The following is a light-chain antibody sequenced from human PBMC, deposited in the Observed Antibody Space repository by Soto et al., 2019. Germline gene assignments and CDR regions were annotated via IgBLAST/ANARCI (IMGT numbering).Light chain of an antibody. J-gene: IGKJ1*01. CDR1: QSVSTN. CDR3: QQYNNWPPWT. Sequence: EIVMTQSPATLSVYPGERASLSCRASQSVSTNLAWYQQKPGQAPRLLIYGASTRATGIPARFSGSGSGTEFALTISSLQSEDFAVYFCQQYNNWPPWTFDQGTKVEIK. CDR2: GAS. V-gene: IGKV3-15*01.